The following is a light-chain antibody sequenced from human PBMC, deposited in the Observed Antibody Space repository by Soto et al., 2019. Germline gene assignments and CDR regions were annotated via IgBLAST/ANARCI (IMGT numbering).Light chain of an antibody. V-gene: IGKV1-5*01. CDR1: RSISDW. CDR3: LQYSSHSWT. CDR2: DAS. J-gene: IGKJ1*01. Sequence: DIQMTQSPSSLSPSVGDRVTITCRASRSISDWLAWYRQKPGKAPELLIFDASNLKSGVSSRFSGSGSGTKFTLTISRLQPDDVATYYCLQYSSHSWTFGQGTKV.